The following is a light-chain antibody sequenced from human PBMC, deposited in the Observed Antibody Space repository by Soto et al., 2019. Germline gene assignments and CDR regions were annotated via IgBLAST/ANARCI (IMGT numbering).Light chain of an antibody. Sequence: DIQMTQSPSTLSAFVGDSVTITCRASQSISSWLAWYQQKPGKAPKLLIYDASNLEGGVPSTFSGSGSGTEFSLTISSLQPDDAATYYCQQYYTYPWTFGQGTKVEIK. CDR3: QQYYTYPWT. V-gene: IGKV1-5*01. CDR2: DAS. J-gene: IGKJ1*01. CDR1: QSISSW.